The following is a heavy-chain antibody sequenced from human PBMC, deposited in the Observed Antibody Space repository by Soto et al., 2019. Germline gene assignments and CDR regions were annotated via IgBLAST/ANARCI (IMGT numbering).Heavy chain of an antibody. CDR1: GYTFTSYA. D-gene: IGHD3-3*01. J-gene: IGHJ6*02. CDR2: INAGNGNT. CDR3: AKDVFLFLDWFAFYGMDV. Sequence: ASVKVSCKASGYTFTSYAMSWVRQAPGQRLEWMGWINAGNGNTKYSEKFQGRVTITRDTSASTAYMELSSLRSEDTAVYYCAKDVFLFLDWFAFYGMDVCGQRSTVPVS. V-gene: IGHV1-3*01.